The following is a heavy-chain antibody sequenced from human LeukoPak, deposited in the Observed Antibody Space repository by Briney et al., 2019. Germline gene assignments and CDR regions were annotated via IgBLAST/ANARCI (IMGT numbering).Heavy chain of an antibody. Sequence: SETLSLTCTVSGGSIGSYYWNWIRQAPGKGLEWIGYIHYSGSTNHNSSLKSRVTISVDTSKNQYSLRLSSVTGADSAVYYCARDGVAGGFDYWGQGTLVTVSS. V-gene: IGHV4-59*01. CDR3: ARDGVAGGFDY. D-gene: IGHD6-19*01. CDR1: GGSIGSYY. J-gene: IGHJ4*02. CDR2: IHYSGST.